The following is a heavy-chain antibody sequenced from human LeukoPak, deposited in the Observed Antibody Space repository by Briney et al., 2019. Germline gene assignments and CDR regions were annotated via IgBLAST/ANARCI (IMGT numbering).Heavy chain of an antibody. CDR3: ARDPIAVAGPYFDY. V-gene: IGHV1-2*02. CDR2: INPNSGGT. CDR1: VYTFTGYY. D-gene: IGHD6-19*01. Sequence: GASVTVSCKASVYTFTGYYMHWVRQAPGQGLEWMGWINPNSGGTNYAQKFQGRVTMTRDTSISTAYMELSRLRSDDTAVYYCARDPIAVAGPYFDYWGQGTLVTVSS. J-gene: IGHJ4*02.